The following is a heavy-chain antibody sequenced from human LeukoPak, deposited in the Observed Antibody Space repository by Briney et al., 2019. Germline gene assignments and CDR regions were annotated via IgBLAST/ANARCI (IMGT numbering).Heavy chain of an antibody. CDR1: GFTVSSNY. Sequence: GGSLRLSCAASGFTVSSNYISWVRQAPGMGLEWVSIIYSGGSTYYADSVKGRFTISRDNSKNTLYLQMNSLRAEDTAVYYCARDVGDYGGFDYWGQGTVVTVSS. V-gene: IGHV3-66*01. CDR3: ARDVGDYGGFDY. D-gene: IGHD2-21*01. J-gene: IGHJ4*02. CDR2: IYSGGST.